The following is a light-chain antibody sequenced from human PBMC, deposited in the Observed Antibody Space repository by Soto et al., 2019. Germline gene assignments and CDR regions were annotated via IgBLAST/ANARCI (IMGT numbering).Light chain of an antibody. J-gene: IGLJ1*01. CDR3: CSFTSISTYV. Sequence: QSALTQPASVSGSPGQSIAISCNGTSSDVGSDYNYVSWYQQHPGKAPKLMVYDVSTRPSGVSNRFSGSKSGTTASLTISGLQAEDEADYYCCSFTSISTYVFGTGTKLTVL. CDR1: SSDVGSDYNY. V-gene: IGLV2-14*03. CDR2: DVS.